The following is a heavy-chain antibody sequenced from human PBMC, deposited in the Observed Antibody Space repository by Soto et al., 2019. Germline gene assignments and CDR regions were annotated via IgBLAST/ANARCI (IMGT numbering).Heavy chain of an antibody. Sequence: EVQLVDSGGDLVQPGGSLRLSCAASGFTFSTYWMSWVRQAPGKGLEWVANLDPDGSQKYYVDSVKGRFTISRDNAKNSLYLQMSSLRAEDTAVYYCARDMGPSGAYGYWGQGTLVTVSS. J-gene: IGHJ4*02. CDR3: ARDMGPSGAYGY. CDR1: GFTFSTYW. CDR2: LDPDGSQK. D-gene: IGHD1-26*01. V-gene: IGHV3-7*03.